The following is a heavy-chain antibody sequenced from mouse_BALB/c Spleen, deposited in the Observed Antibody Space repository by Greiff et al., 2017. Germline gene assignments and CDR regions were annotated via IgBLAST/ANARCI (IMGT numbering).Heavy chain of an antibody. V-gene: IGHV5-17*02. CDR1: GFTFSSFG. D-gene: IGHD1-1*01. CDR2: ISSGSSTI. Sequence: EVMLVESGGGLVQPGGSRKLSCAASGFTFSSFGMHWVRQAPEKGLEWVAYISSGSSTIYYADTVKGRFTISRDNPKNTLFLQMTSLRSEDTAMYDCARSSIITTVRYYAMDYWGQGTSVTVSS. J-gene: IGHJ4*01. CDR3: ARSSIITTVRYYAMDY.